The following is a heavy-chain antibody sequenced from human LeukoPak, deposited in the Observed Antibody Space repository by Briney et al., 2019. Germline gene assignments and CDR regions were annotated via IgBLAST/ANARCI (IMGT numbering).Heavy chain of an antibody. CDR1: GGTFSSYA. Sequence: SVKASCKASGGTFSSYAISWVRQAPGQGLEWMGRIIPILGIANYAQKFQGRVTMTRNASISTAYMELSSLRSEDTAVYYCARVRCSGGSCYLFQHWGQGTLVTVSS. J-gene: IGHJ1*01. CDR2: IIPILGIA. D-gene: IGHD2-15*01. V-gene: IGHV1-69*04. CDR3: ARVRCSGGSCYLFQH.